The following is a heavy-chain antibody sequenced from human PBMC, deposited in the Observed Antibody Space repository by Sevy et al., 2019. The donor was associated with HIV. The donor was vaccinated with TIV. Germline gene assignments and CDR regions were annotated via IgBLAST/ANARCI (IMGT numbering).Heavy chain of an antibody. CDR2: FDPEDGET. V-gene: IGHV1-24*01. CDR1: GYILSELS. D-gene: IGHD5-12*01. J-gene: IGHJ3*02. Sequence: ASVKVSCKVSGYILSELSVHWVRQAPGKGLEWMGGFDPEDGETIYAQNFQGRVTMTEDTSTDTAYMELTSLRSEDKAVYYCATAPARMLVADDAFDIWGQGTMVTVSS. CDR3: ATAPARMLVADDAFDI.